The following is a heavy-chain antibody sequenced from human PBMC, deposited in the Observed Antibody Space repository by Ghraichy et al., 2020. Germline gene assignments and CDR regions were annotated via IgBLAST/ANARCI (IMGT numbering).Heavy chain of an antibody. CDR1: GGSFSPYY. Sequence: SETLSLTCAVYGGSFSPYYWSWIRQPPGKGLQWIVEISHSGSTNHNPSLKSRVTISVDTSKNQVSLKLRSVTAADTAVYYCARVYYGSGSGFDPWGQGTLVTVSS. CDR3: ARVYYGSGSGFDP. D-gene: IGHD3-10*01. CDR2: ISHSGST. J-gene: IGHJ5*02. V-gene: IGHV4-34*01.